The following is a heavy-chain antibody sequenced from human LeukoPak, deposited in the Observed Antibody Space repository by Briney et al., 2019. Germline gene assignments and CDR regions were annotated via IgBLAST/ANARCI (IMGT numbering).Heavy chain of an antibody. CDR1: GGSISNYY. D-gene: IGHD3-3*01. V-gene: IGHV4-59*01. Sequence: SEPLSLTCTVSGGSISNYYWSWIRQPPGKGLEWIGYIYYSGSTNYNPSLKSRVTISVDTSKNQFSLKLSSVTAADTAVYYCARHDWFDPWGHGTLVTVSP. CDR2: IYYSGST. J-gene: IGHJ5*02. CDR3: ARHDWFDP.